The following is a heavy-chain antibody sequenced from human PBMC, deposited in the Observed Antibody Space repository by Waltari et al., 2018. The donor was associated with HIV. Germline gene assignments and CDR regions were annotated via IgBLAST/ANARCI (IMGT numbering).Heavy chain of an antibody. J-gene: IGHJ4*02. D-gene: IGHD1-20*01. CDR3: ARSALLLQPVYYFDY. Sequence: QVQLQQWGAGLLKPSETLSLTCAVYGEPFYGYYWSWLRQPPGKRLEWMGEINPRRNTNYNPSLKSLLTMSVAASKNQFSLNLNSVTASDTGVYYCARSALLLQPVYYFDYWGQGALFTVSS. CDR2: INPRRNT. CDR1: GEPFYGYY. V-gene: IGHV4-34*01.